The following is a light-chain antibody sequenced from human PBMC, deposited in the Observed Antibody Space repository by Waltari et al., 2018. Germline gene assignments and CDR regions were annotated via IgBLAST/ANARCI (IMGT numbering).Light chain of an antibody. CDR1: QSLSSN. J-gene: IGKJ2*01. CDR2: GAS. Sequence: EIVMTQSPATLSVSPGERATLSCRASQSLSSNLAWYQQKPGQAHRLLIYGASTRATGIPFRFSGSGSRAEFTLTISSLQSEDFAVYYCQQYNNWPFTFGQGTKLEIK. V-gene: IGKV3-15*01. CDR3: QQYNNWPFT.